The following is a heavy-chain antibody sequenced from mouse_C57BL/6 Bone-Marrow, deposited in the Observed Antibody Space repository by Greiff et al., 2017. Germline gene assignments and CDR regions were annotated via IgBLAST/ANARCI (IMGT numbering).Heavy chain of an antibody. CDR3: ARPSYYYGSNDWYFDV. CDR1: GFTFSDYG. J-gene: IGHJ1*03. CDR2: ISSGSSTI. D-gene: IGHD1-1*01. Sequence: EVQRVESGGGLVKPGGSLKLSCAASGFTFSDYGMHWVRQAPEKGLEWVAYISSGSSTIYYADTVKGRFTISRDNAKNTLFLQMTSLRSEDTAMYYCARPSYYYGSNDWYFDVWGTGTTVTVSS. V-gene: IGHV5-17*01.